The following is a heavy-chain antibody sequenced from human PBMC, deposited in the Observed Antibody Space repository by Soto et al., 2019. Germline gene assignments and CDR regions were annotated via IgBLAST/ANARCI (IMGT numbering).Heavy chain of an antibody. D-gene: IGHD5-12*01. CDR2: ISAYNGNT. J-gene: IGHJ4*02. CDR3: ARTSEWLRFRDFDY. Sequence: ASVKVSCKASCYTFTSYGISWVRQATGQGLEWMGWISAYNGNTNYAQKLQGRVTMTTDTSTSTAYMELRSLRSDDTAVYYCARTSEWLRFRDFDYWGQGTLVTVSS. CDR1: CYTFTSYG. V-gene: IGHV1-18*01.